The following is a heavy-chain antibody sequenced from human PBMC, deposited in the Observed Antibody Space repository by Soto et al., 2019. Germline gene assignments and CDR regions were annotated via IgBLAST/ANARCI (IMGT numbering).Heavy chain of an antibody. CDR3: AKDVRGWGGYGSYFDY. Sequence: EVQLVESGGGLVQPGRSLRLSCAASGFTFDDYAMHWVRQAPGKGLEWVSGISWNSGSIGYADSVKGRFTISRDNAKNSLYLQMNSLRAEDTALYYCAKDVRGWGGYGSYFDYWGQGTLVTVSS. J-gene: IGHJ4*02. V-gene: IGHV3-9*01. CDR2: ISWNSGSI. D-gene: IGHD5-12*01. CDR1: GFTFDDYA.